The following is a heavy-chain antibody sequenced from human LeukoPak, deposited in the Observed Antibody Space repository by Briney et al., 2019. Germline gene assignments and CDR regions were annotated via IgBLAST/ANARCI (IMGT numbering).Heavy chain of an antibody. CDR3: ARGGSHFDY. D-gene: IGHD3-16*01. Sequence: SQTLSLTCSVSGGSISSGDYYWSWIRQPPGKGLQCIGYIYYSGSTYYNPSLKSRVTISVDTSKNQCSQKLSSVTAADTAVYRCARGGSHFDYWGQGTLVTVST. J-gene: IGHJ4*02. V-gene: IGHV4-30-4*08. CDR2: IYYSGST. CDR1: GGSISSGDYY.